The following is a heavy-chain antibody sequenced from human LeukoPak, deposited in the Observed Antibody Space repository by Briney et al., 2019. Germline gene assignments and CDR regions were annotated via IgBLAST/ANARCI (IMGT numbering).Heavy chain of an antibody. Sequence: SVKVSCKASGGTFSSYAISWVRQAPGQGLEWMGRIIPILGIANYAQKFQGRVTITADKSTSTAYMELSSLRSEDTAVYYCARGRDGYNHNYYYYGMDVWGQGTTVTVSS. D-gene: IGHD5-24*01. CDR2: IIPILGIA. CDR1: GGTFSSYA. CDR3: ARGRDGYNHNYYYYGMDV. V-gene: IGHV1-69*04. J-gene: IGHJ6*02.